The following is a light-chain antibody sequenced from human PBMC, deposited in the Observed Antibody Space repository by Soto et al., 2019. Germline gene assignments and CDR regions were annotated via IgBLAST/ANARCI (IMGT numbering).Light chain of an antibody. J-gene: IGKJ5*01. CDR3: QQYNNWPPT. CDR2: GAS. V-gene: IGKV3-15*01. CDR1: QSVRSN. Sequence: EIVMTQSPATLSVSPGERATLSCRASQSVRSNLAWYQHKPGQAPRLLIYGASTRSTGLPARFSGSGSGTEFTLTISGLQSEDFAIYYCQQYNNWPPTFGQGTRLEIK.